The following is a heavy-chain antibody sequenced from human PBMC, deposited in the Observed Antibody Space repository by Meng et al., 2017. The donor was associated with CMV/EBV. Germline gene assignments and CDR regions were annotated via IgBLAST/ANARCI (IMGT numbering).Heavy chain of an antibody. CDR3: ASLVVVITTSWLDP. CDR1: GFTFSSYA. D-gene: IGHD3-22*01. J-gene: IGHJ5*02. Sequence: GESLKISCAASGFTFSSYAMHWVRQAPGKGLEWVAVISYDGSNKYYADSVKGRFTISRDNSKNTLYLQMNSLRAEDTAVYYCASLVVVITTSWLDPWGQGTLVTVSS. V-gene: IGHV3-30-3*01. CDR2: ISYDGSNK.